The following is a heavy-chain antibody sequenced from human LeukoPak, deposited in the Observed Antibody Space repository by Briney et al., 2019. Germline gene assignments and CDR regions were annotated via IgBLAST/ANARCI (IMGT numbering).Heavy chain of an antibody. J-gene: IGHJ4*02. Sequence: GGSLRLSCAASGFTFSRYWMSWVRQAPGKGLEWVANIKQDGSEKYYVDSVKGRFTISRDNAKNSLYLQMNSLRAEDTAVYYCAREAVAANDYWGQGTLVTVSS. CDR1: GFTFSRYW. D-gene: IGHD6-19*01. CDR2: IKQDGSEK. CDR3: AREAVAANDY. V-gene: IGHV3-7*01.